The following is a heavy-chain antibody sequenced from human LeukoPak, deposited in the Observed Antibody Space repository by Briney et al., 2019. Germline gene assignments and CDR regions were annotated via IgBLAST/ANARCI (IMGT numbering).Heavy chain of an antibody. CDR3: ARDQEGFDY. Sequence: ASVKVSCKASGYTFTNNYLHWVRQAPGQGLEWMGMIYPRDGSTSYAQNFQGRVTVTRDTSTTTVHIELRGLRSEDTAVYYCARDQEGFDYWGQGTVATVSS. CDR1: GYTFTNNY. CDR2: IYPRDGST. J-gene: IGHJ4*02. V-gene: IGHV1-46*01.